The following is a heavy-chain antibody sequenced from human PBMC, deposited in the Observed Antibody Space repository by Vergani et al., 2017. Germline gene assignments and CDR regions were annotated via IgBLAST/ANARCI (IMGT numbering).Heavy chain of an antibody. J-gene: IGHJ3*02. CDR1: GFTFGDDA. CDR3: AKVGRSEVAGTFGAFDI. CDR2: LSASDRRT. V-gene: IGHV3-23*04. D-gene: IGHD6-19*01. Sequence: EVQLVESGGELVQPGRPLRLSCTASGFTFGDDAISWFRQAPGKGLEWVSTLSASDRRTHYADSVKGRFTISRDISKNTLFLHMNSLRPEDTAVYYCAKVGRSEVAGTFGAFDIWGQGTMVTVSS.